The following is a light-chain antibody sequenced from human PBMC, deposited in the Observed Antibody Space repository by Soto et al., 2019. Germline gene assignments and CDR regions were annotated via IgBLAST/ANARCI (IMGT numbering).Light chain of an antibody. CDR1: QSVSNNY. CDR3: QQYGSSGT. V-gene: IGKV3-20*01. Sequence: IMLTQSPGTLSLTPGERATLSCRASQSVSNNYLAWYQQKPGQAPRPLIYGASNRATGLPDRFSGSGCGKDSPLTISRLEADVSAVYYYQQYGSSGTFGQGTKVDIK. CDR2: GAS. J-gene: IGKJ1*01.